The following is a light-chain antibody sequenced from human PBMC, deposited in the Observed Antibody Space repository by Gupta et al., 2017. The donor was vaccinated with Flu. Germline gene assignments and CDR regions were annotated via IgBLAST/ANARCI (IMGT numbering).Light chain of an antibody. CDR2: GAS. J-gene: IGKJ4*01. Sequence: EIVMTQSPATLSVSPGERATLSCRASQSVRSNLAWYQQKPGQAPRLLIYGASTSATGIPARFSGSGYGKEFTLTISSRQSEDFAVYYCQQHNNWPPITFGGGTKVEIK. CDR1: QSVRSN. CDR3: QQHNNWPPIT. V-gene: IGKV3-15*01.